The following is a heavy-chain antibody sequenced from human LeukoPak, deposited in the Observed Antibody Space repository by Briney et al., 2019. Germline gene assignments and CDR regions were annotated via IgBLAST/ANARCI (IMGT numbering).Heavy chain of an antibody. Sequence: ASVKVSCKASGYTFTSYDFNWVRQAPGQGLEWMGMIYPRDGSTSYAQNFQGRVTVTRDTSTTTVHMELRGLRSEDTAVYYCARDQEGFDYWGQGTVVTVSS. J-gene: IGHJ4*02. V-gene: IGHV1-46*01. CDR2: IYPRDGST. CDR3: ARDQEGFDY. CDR1: GYTFTSYD.